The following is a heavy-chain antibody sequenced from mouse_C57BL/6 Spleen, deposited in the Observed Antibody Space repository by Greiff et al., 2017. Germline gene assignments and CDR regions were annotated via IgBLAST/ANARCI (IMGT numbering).Heavy chain of an antibody. J-gene: IGHJ2*01. Sequence: DVKLQESGGGLVKPGGSLKLSCAASGFTFSDYGMPWVRQAPEKGLEWVAYISSGSSTTSYADPVTGRFTISGENAKNTLFLQMTRLRSEDTAMYYCARSFYYGNYVDYWGQGTTLTVSS. CDR1: GFTFSDYG. CDR2: ISSGSSTT. D-gene: IGHD2-1*01. CDR3: ARSFYYGNYVDY. V-gene: IGHV5-17*01.